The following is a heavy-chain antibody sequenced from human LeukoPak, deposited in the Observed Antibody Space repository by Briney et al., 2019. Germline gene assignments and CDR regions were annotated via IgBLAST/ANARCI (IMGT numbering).Heavy chain of an antibody. CDR1: GLTFSNYA. CDR3: GKLGGPTDY. Sequence: PGGSLRLSCAASGLTFSNYAMSWVRQAPGKGLEWISSITTTGATTFYADSVKGRFTISRDNSKNTLYLQMHSLRVDDTAIYYCGKLGGPTDYRGLGTLVTVSS. D-gene: IGHD3-16*01. V-gene: IGHV3-23*01. CDR2: ITTTGATT. J-gene: IGHJ4*02.